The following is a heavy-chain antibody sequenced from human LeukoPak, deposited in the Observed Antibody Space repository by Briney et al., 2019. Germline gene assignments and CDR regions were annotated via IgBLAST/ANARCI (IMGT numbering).Heavy chain of an antibody. Sequence: PSETLSLTCTVSGGSISSGDYYWSWIRQPPGKGLEWIAYMYYSGSTYYNPSLKSRVSMSADTSKNQLSLKLSSVTAADTAVYYCARPYYYDSRIDPWGQGILVTVSS. CDR2: MYYSGST. D-gene: IGHD3-22*01. CDR3: ARPYYYDSRIDP. V-gene: IGHV4-30-4*01. J-gene: IGHJ5*02. CDR1: GGSISSGDYY.